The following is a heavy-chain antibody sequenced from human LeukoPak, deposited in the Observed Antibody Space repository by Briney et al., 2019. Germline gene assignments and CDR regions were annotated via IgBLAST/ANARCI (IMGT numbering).Heavy chain of an antibody. J-gene: IGHJ4*02. CDR1: GGSISSYY. CDR3: ARDHPIAAAVYFDY. V-gene: IGHV4-4*07. CDR2: IYTSGST. Sequence: PSETLSLTCTVSGGSISSYYWSWIRQPAGKGLEWIGRIYTSGSTNYNPSLKSRVTMSVDTSKNQFSLKLSSVTAADTAVYYCARDHPIAAAVYFDYWGQGTLVTVSS. D-gene: IGHD6-13*01.